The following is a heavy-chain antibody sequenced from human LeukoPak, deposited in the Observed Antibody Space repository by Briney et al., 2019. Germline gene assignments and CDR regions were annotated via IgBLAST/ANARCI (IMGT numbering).Heavy chain of an antibody. D-gene: IGHD3-22*01. CDR1: GYSFTSYW. V-gene: IGHV5-51*01. CDR2: IYPGDSDT. Sequence: GESLQISCKGSGYSFTSYWIGWVRQVPGKGLEWMGIIYPGDSDTRYSPSFQGQVTISADKSISTAYLQWSSLKASDTAMYYCARQFAWYYYDSSGYYEYAFDIWGQGTMVTVSS. J-gene: IGHJ3*02. CDR3: ARQFAWYYYDSSGYYEYAFDI.